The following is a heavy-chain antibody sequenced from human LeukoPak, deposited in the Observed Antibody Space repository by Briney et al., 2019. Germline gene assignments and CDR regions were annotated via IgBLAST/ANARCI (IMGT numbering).Heavy chain of an antibody. Sequence: SETLSLTCSVSGGSISSYYWSWIRQPPGKGLEWIGYISNSGSTNCNPSLKSRVTISLDTSKNEFSLKLTSVTAADTAVYYCASLTGSNSWYYFDYWGQGTLVTVSS. D-gene: IGHD6-13*01. J-gene: IGHJ4*02. CDR3: ASLTGSNSWYYFDY. CDR2: ISNSGST. CDR1: GGSISSYY. V-gene: IGHV4-59*01.